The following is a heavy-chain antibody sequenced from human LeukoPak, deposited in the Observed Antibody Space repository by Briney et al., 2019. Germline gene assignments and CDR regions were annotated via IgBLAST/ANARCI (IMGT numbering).Heavy chain of an antibody. V-gene: IGHV1-18*01. CDR3: ARAVSHDSIRLRWLDP. CDR2: ISAYNGNT. J-gene: IGHJ5*02. Sequence: ASVKVSCKASGYTFTSYGISWVRQAPGQGLEWMGWISAYNGNTNYAQKLQGRVTMTTDTSTSTAYMELRSLRSDDTAVYYCARAVSHDSIRLRWLDPWGQGTLVTVSS. CDR1: GYTFTSYG. D-gene: IGHD3-22*01.